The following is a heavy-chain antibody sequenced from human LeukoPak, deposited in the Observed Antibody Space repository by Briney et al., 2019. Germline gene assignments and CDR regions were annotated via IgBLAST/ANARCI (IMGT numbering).Heavy chain of an antibody. CDR1: GGTFSSYA. CDR2: VIPIFGTA. CDR3: ARNDYGGPGDY. D-gene: IGHD4-23*01. Sequence: GASVKVSCKASGGTFSSYAISWVRQAPGQGLEWMGGVIPIFGTANYAQKFQGRVTITADESTSTAYMELSSLRSEDTAVYYCARNDYGGPGDYWGQGTLVTVSS. V-gene: IGHV1-69*13. J-gene: IGHJ4*02.